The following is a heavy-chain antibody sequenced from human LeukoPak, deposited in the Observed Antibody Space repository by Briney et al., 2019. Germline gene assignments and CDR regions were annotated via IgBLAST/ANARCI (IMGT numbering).Heavy chain of an antibody. CDR1: GFTFGDYA. J-gene: IGHJ4*02. CDR2: IRSKAYGGTT. Sequence: GGSLRLSCTASGFTFGDYAMSWVRQAPGKGLEWVGFIRSKAYGGTTEYAASVKGRFTISRDDSKSIAYLQMNSLKTEDTAVYYCTRERESCSWYPYYFDYWGQGTLVTVSS. V-gene: IGHV3-49*04. CDR3: TRERESCSWYPYYFDY. D-gene: IGHD6-13*01.